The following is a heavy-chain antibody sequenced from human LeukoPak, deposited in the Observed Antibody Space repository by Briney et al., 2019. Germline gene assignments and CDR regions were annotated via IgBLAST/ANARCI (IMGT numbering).Heavy chain of an antibody. CDR2: ISSNGGST. Sequence: GGSLRLSCAASGFTFSSYAMHWVRQAPGKGLEYVSAISSNGGSTYYANSVKGRFTISRDNSKNTLYLQMGSLRAEDMAVYYCARVISSSGFDYGMNVWGQGTTVTVSS. V-gene: IGHV3-64*01. D-gene: IGHD6-6*01. CDR3: ARVISSSGFDYGMNV. CDR1: GFTFSSYA. J-gene: IGHJ6*02.